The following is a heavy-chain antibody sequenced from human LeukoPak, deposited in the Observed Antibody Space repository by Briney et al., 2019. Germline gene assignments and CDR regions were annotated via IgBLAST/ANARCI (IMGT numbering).Heavy chain of an antibody. Sequence: ASVKVSRKASGFTFCGYYMHWVRQAPGHGLEWMGIINPSGGSTSYAQKFQGRVTMTRDTSTSTVYMELSSLRSEDTAVYYCARDKLGGTMVRGETDYWGQGTLVTVSS. CDR1: GFTFCGYY. D-gene: IGHD3-10*01. CDR3: ARDKLGGTMVRGETDY. V-gene: IGHV1-46*01. CDR2: INPSGGST. J-gene: IGHJ4*02.